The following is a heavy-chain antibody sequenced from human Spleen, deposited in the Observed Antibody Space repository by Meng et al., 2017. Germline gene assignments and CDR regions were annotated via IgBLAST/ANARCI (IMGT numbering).Heavy chain of an antibody. CDR1: GFTVSSNY. J-gene: IGHJ4*02. Sequence: GESLKISCAASGFTVSSNYMSWVRQAPGKGLEWVSLIYSGGSTYYADSVMGRFTISRNNSKNTLNLQMNSLKLEDTAVYYCAGIGTYYDILTSYSPGYFDSWGQGTPVTVSS. CDR3: AGIGTYYDILTSYSPGYFDS. V-gene: IGHV3-66*02. CDR2: IYSGGST. D-gene: IGHD3-9*01.